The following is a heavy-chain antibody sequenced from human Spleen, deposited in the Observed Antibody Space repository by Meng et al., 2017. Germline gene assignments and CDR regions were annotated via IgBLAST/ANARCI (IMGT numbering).Heavy chain of an antibody. J-gene: IGHJ4*02. V-gene: IGHV4-34*01. Sequence: GSLRLSCVVSGGSFSDYYWSWIRQPPGKGLEWIGSIYYSGSTYYNPSLKSRVTISVDTSKNQFSLKLSSVTAADTAVYYCAGDYGDSPPFDYWGQGTLVTVSS. D-gene: IGHD4-17*01. CDR3: AGDYGDSPPFDY. CDR1: GGSFSDYY. CDR2: IYYSGST.